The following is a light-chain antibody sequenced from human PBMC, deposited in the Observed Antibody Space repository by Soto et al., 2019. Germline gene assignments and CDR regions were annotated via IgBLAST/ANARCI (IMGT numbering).Light chain of an antibody. V-gene: IGLV1-51*02. CDR2: ENN. Sequence: QSVLTQPPSVSAAPGQKVTISCSGSSSNNGNNYVSWYQQLPGTAPKLLIYENNKRPSAIPDRFSGSKSGTSATLGITGLQTGDEADYYCGTWDSSLSAGVFGGGTKLTVL. CDR3: GTWDSSLSAGV. J-gene: IGLJ3*02. CDR1: SSNNGNNY.